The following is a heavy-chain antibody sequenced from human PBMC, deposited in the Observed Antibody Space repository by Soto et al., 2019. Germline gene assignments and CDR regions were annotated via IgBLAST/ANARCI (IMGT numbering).Heavy chain of an antibody. J-gene: IGHJ4*02. CDR3: ARDTGGRLDY. V-gene: IGHV3-21*01. D-gene: IGHD1-26*01. Sequence: GGSLRLSCAASEFTFSSYTMSWVRQAPGKGLEWVSSIANTAMNIYYADSLKGRFTISRDNARNSLFLHINSLRPEDTAVYFCARDTGGRLDYWGQGTLVTVSS. CDR1: EFTFSSYT. CDR2: IANTAMNI.